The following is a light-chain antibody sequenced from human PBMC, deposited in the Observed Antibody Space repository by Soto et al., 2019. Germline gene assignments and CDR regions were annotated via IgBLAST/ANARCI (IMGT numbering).Light chain of an antibody. CDR3: QQYTTYWT. Sequence: IPMIQCPVPRSASLEDRGTITFRASPSISPWLAWYEQRPGKAPELLIVVVATLHIVVTSKFTASGSGTEFTLTISSLQPDDSATYYCQQYTTYWTFSQGSKVDNK. J-gene: IGKJ1*01. CDR2: VVA. V-gene: IGKV1-5*01. CDR1: PSISPW.